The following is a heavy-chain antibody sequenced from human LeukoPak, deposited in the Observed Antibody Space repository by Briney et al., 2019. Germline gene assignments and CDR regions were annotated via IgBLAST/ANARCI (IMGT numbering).Heavy chain of an antibody. CDR3: ASRRSGWPNDAFDI. CDR1: GFIFAGYT. J-gene: IGHJ3*02. D-gene: IGHD6-19*01. Sequence: GGSLRLSCVGSGFIFAGYTMNWVRRAPGKGLQWLAYISPSGGNTLYADSVKGRFTISRDNVKNVVYLQMNSLTPEDTALYYCASRRSGWPNDAFDIWGQGTIVTVTS. CDR2: ISPSGGNT. V-gene: IGHV3-48*01.